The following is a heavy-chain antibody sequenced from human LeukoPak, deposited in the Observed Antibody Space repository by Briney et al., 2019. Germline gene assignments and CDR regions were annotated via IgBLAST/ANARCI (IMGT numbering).Heavy chain of an antibody. J-gene: IGHJ4*02. V-gene: IGHV3-23*01. CDR1: GFTFSIYA. D-gene: IGHD3-10*01. CDR3: AKGGRSGSLMFDY. CDR2: ISGSGGST. Sequence: GGSLRLSCAASGFTFSIYAMSWVRQAPGKGLEWVSAISGSGGSTYYADSVKGRFTISRDNSKNTLYLQMNSLRAEDTAVYHCAKGGRSGSLMFDYWGQGTLVTVSS.